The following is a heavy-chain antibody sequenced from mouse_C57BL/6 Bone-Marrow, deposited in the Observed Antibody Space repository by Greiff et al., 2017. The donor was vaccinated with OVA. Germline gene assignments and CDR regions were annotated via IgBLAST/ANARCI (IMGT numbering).Heavy chain of an antibody. J-gene: IGHJ2*01. CDR1: GYTFTSYW. V-gene: IGHV1-50*01. CDR2: IDPSDSYT. Sequence: QVQLQQPGAELVKPGASVKLSCKASGYTFTSYWMQWVKQRPGQGLEWIGEIDPSDSYTNYNQKFKGKATLTVDTSSSTAYMQLSSLTSEDSAVYYCAKGRLLLFDYWGKGTTLTVSS. CDR3: AKGRLLLFDY. D-gene: IGHD2-3*01.